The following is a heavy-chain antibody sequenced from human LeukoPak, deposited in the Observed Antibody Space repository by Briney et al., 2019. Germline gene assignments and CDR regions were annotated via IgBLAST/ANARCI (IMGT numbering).Heavy chain of an antibody. V-gene: IGHV1-69*01. CDR2: IIPIFGTA. CDR1: GGTFSSYA. CDR3: ARDNDIVVVPAAIGNGMDV. J-gene: IGHJ6*02. D-gene: IGHD2-2*01. Sequence: GSSVKVSCTASGGTFSSYAISWVRQAPGQGLEWMGGIIPIFGTANYAQKFQGRVTITADESTSTAYMELSSLRSEDTAVYYCARDNDIVVVPAAIGNGMDVWGQGTTVTVSS.